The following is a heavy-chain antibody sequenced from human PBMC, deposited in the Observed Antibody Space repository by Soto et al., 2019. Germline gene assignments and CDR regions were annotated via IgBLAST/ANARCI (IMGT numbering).Heavy chain of an antibody. CDR1: GYTFTTYD. V-gene: IGHV1-8*01. D-gene: IGHD2-21*02. CDR2: LNPKSGMT. Sequence: GASVKVSCKASGYTFTTYDFNWVRQAPGQGLEWMGWLNPKSGMTGSAQKFQGRVTITADKSTSTAYMELSSLRSEDTAVYYCARVVVTTRLKTNWFDPWGKGTLVTVSS. CDR3: ARVVVTTRLKTNWFDP. J-gene: IGHJ5*02.